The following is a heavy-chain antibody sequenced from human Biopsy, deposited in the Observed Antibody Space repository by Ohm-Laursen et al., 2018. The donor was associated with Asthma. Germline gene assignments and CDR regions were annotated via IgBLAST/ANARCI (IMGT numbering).Heavy chain of an antibody. Sequence: SLRLSCAASGFTVSNFAMNWVRQAPGQGLEWVSVISSGSGSTYYADSVKGRFTISRDTSMNTLYLQMNSLRAEDTAVYYCAKVGHGNGDYAGWFDPWGQGTLVTVSS. CDR1: GFTVSNFA. CDR2: ISSGSGST. D-gene: IGHD4-17*01. V-gene: IGHV3-23*01. J-gene: IGHJ5*02. CDR3: AKVGHGNGDYAGWFDP.